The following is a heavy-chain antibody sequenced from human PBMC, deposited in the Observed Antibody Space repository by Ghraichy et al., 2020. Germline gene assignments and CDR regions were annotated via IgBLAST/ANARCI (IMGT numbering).Heavy chain of an antibody. CDR1: GFNLNNYA. J-gene: IGHJ6*02. V-gene: IGHV3-48*01. D-gene: IGHD2-2*01. Sequence: GGSLRLSCAASGFNLNNYAMSWVRLAPGKGLEWVSTIHLGNTRVFYADSVKGRFTISRDSVQDSLVLEMNNLRAEDTAVYYCARLWGGAPTALLGMDVWGQGTTVTVSS. CDR2: IHLGNTRV. CDR3: ARLWGGAPTALLGMDV.